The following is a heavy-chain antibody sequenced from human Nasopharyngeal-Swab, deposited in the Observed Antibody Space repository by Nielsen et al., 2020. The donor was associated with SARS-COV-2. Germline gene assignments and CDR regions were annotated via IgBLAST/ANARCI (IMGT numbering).Heavy chain of an antibody. V-gene: IGHV4-4*07. J-gene: IGHJ6*02. Sequence: GSLRFSCTVSGGSISSYYWSWIRQPAGKGLEWIGRIYTSGSTNYNPSLKSRVTMSVDTSKNQFSLKLSSVTAADTAVYYCARDIAAAGEAYYYYGMDVWGQGTTVTVSS. CDR1: GGSISSYY. D-gene: IGHD6-13*01. CDR2: IYTSGST. CDR3: ARDIAAAGEAYYYYGMDV.